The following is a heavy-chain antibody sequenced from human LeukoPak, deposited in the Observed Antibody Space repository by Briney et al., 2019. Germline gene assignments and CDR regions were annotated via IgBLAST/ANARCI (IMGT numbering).Heavy chain of an antibody. Sequence: ASVKVSCKASGYTFTGYYMHWVRQAPGQGLEWMGWINPNSGGTNYAQKFQGRVTMTRDTSISTAYMELSRLRSEDTAVYYCARGTTTVTLYLDYWGQGTLVTVSS. V-gene: IGHV1-2*02. CDR3: ARGTTTVTLYLDY. J-gene: IGHJ4*02. D-gene: IGHD4-11*01. CDR2: INPNSGGT. CDR1: GYTFTGYY.